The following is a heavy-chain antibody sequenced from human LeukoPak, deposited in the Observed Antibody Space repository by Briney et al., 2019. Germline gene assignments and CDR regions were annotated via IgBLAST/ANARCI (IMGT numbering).Heavy chain of an antibody. V-gene: IGHV3-23*01. CDR3: AKESAGITIFGVVD. CDR2: ISGSGGST. D-gene: IGHD3-3*01. CDR1: GFTFSSYA. Sequence: PGGSRRLSCAASGFTFSSYAMSWVRQAPGKGLEWVSAISGSGGSTYYADSVKGRFTISRDNSKNTLYLQMNSLRAEDTAVYYCAKESAGITIFGVVDWGQGTLVTVSS. J-gene: IGHJ4*02.